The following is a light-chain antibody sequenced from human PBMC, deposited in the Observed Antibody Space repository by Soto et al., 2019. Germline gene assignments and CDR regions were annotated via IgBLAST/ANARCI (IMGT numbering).Light chain of an antibody. J-gene: IGKJ1*01. V-gene: IGKV3-20*01. CDR1: QSVSSNY. CDR2: GAS. Sequence: TQSPSSLSASVGDTVTITCRASQSVSSNYLSWYQQKPGQAPRLLIYGASSRLPGIPDRFSGSGSGTDFTLTINRLDPEDFAVYYCQQYGSSPRTFGQGTKVDIK. CDR3: QQYGSSPRT.